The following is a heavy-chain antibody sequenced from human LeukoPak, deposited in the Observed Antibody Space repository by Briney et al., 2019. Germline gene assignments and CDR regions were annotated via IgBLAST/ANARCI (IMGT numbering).Heavy chain of an antibody. Sequence: GSLRLSCAASGFTFSRYSMHWVRQAPGQGLEWVAIIWYDGSGKYYADSVKGRFTISRDNSNNTLYLQMNSLRVEDTALYYCSRDYSSSWDYWGQGTLVTVSS. J-gene: IGHJ4*02. D-gene: IGHD6-13*01. CDR1: GFTFSRYS. CDR3: SRDYSSSWDY. CDR2: IWYDGSGK. V-gene: IGHV3-33*01.